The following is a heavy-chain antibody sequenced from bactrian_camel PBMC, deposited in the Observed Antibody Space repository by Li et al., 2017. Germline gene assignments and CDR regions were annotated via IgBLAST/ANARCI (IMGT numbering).Heavy chain of an antibody. CDR1: GSITSRNR. CDR2: MDSDGRT. Sequence: HVQLVESGGGSVEAGGSLRLSCAVSGSITSRNRMGWFRQFSQTRYEGVAAMDSDGRTSYADSVKGRFTISRDNAKNNLYLQMNNLKPDDTAMYHCAADGLSGSSYDEVPYFAYSGQGTQVTVS. CDR3: AADGLSGSSYDEVPYFAY. D-gene: IGHD2*01. V-gene: IGHV3S53*01. J-gene: IGHJ6*01.